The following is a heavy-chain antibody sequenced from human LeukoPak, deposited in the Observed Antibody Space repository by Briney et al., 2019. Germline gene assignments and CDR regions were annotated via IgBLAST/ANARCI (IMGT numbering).Heavy chain of an antibody. CDR1: GFTFSTFW. J-gene: IGHJ6*02. V-gene: IGHV3-74*03. Sequence: GGSLRLSCAASGFTFSTFWMHRVRQAPGKGLVWVSGINSDGSSTTYADSVKGRFTISRDNAKNTLYLQMNNLRAEDTAVYYCARGRYYGMDVWGQGTTVTVSS. CDR3: ARGRYYGMDV. CDR2: INSDGSST.